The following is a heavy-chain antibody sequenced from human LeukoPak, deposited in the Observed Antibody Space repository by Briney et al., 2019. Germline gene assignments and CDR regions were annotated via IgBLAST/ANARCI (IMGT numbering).Heavy chain of an antibody. V-gene: IGHV3-11*01. D-gene: IGHD6-13*01. Sequence: GGSLRLSCAASEFTFSDYYMSWIRQAPGKGLEWVSYISSTSNNEYYADSVRGRFTISRDNAKNSLYLQMNSLRAEDTAVYYCARDRYSSSWYAWHYQFDYWGQGAQVTVSS. CDR2: ISSTSNNE. CDR3: ARDRYSSSWYAWHYQFDY. J-gene: IGHJ4*02. CDR1: EFTFSDYY.